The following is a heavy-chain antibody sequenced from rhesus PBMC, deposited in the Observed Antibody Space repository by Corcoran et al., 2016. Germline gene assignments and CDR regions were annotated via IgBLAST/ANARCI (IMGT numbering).Heavy chain of an antibody. CDR1: GGSISSGYG. V-gene: IGHV4S7*01. CDR2: IYGSSGNT. J-gene: IGHJ4*01. D-gene: IGHD3-16*01. CDR3: ARNPPGDYSGSYSFDY. Sequence: QVQLQESGPGLVKPSETLSLTCGVSGGSISSGYGWSWIRQPPGKGLEWIGYIYGSSGNTYHNPSLKSRITISKDTSKNQFSLKLSAVTAADTAVYYCARNPPGDYSGSYSFDYWGQGVLVTVSS.